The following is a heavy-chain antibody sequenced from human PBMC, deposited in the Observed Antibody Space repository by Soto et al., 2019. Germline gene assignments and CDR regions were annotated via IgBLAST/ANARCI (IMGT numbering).Heavy chain of an antibody. D-gene: IGHD2-21*02. CDR3: AADIGVVVTAGWFDP. CDR1: GFTFTSSA. CDR2: IVVGSGNT. V-gene: IGHV1-58*01. Sequence: GASVKVSCKASGFTFTSSAVQWVRQARGQRLEWIGWIVVGSGNTNYAQKFQERVTITRDMSTSTAYMELSSLGSEDTAVYYCAADIGVVVTAGWFDPWGQGTLVTVSS. J-gene: IGHJ5*02.